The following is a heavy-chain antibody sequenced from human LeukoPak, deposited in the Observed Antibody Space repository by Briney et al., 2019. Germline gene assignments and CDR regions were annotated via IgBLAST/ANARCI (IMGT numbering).Heavy chain of an antibody. CDR3: ATDQDMVATIGGWFYP. Sequence: SETLSLTCTVSGGSISSYYWSWVRQPAGKVLECIGRIHTSGSTNYNPSLKSRITMSIDTSNNQFSLKLNYVSATHTAVYAGATDQDMVATIGGWFYPWGQGTLVTASP. J-gene: IGHJ5*02. CDR1: GGSISSYY. V-gene: IGHV4-4*07. D-gene: IGHD5-12*01. CDR2: IHTSGST.